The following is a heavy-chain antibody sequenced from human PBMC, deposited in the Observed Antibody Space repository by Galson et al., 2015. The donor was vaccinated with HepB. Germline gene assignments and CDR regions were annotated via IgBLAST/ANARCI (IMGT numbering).Heavy chain of an antibody. CDR1: GGTFSSYA. Sequence: SVRVSGKASGGTFSSYAISWVRQAPGQGLEWVGGIIPICGTANYAQKFQGSVTITADEATITASMEPSSLRYEDTAVYYCASSITMIVVDAFDIWGQGTMVTVSS. CDR2: IIPICGTA. V-gene: IGHV1-69*13. CDR3: ASSITMIVVDAFDI. J-gene: IGHJ3*02. D-gene: IGHD3-22*01.